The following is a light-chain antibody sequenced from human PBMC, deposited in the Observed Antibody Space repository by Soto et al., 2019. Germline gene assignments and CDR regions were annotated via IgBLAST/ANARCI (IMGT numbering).Light chain of an antibody. Sequence: EIVLTQSPGTLSLSPGERATLSCSASQSVSSSYLAWYQQKPGQAPRLLIYGASSRATGIPDRFSHSGSGTDFTLTISRLEPEDFAVYYRQQYGSSTGATFGQGTKLEIK. CDR2: GAS. CDR1: QSVSSSY. V-gene: IGKV3-20*01. CDR3: QQYGSSTGAT. J-gene: IGKJ2*01.